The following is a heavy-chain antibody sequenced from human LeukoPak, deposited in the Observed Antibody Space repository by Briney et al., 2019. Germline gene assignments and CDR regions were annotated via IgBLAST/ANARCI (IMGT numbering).Heavy chain of an antibody. V-gene: IGHV1-8*02. CDR3: ARSMVRGVSNY. Sequence: GASVKVSCKASGYTFTGYYMHWVRQATGQGLEWMGWMNPNSGNTGYAQKFQGRVTMTRNTSISTAYMELSSLRSEDTAVYYCARSMVRGVSNYWGQGTLVTVSS. J-gene: IGHJ4*02. D-gene: IGHD3-10*01. CDR1: GYTFTGYY. CDR2: MNPNSGNT.